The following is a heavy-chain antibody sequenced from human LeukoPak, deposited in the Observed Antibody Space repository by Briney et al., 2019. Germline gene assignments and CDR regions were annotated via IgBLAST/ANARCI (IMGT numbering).Heavy chain of an antibody. Sequence: PGGSLRLSCAASGFTFTNYWMSWVRQAPGKGLEWVSSISSSSNYIYYADSMKGRFTISRDNANNSLYLQMNSLRADDTAVYYCARETYCSGSSCYKGNAFDIWGQGTMVTVSS. CDR3: ARETYCSGSSCYKGNAFDI. D-gene: IGHD2-15*01. CDR1: GFTFTNYW. V-gene: IGHV3-21*01. CDR2: ISSSSNYI. J-gene: IGHJ3*02.